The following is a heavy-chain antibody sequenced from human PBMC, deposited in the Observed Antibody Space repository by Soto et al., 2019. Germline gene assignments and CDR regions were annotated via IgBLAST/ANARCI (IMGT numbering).Heavy chain of an antibody. CDR2: ISNSFSDGNT. V-gene: IGHV3-23*01. CDR1: GFTFSNFA. J-gene: IGHJ4*02. Sequence: LRLSCAASGFTFSNFAMNWVRQAPGKGLEWVSAISNSFSDGNTHYADSVKGRFTIPRDNDKNTVFLEIDSLRAEDTAVYYCAKVFSPEGGNYFDHWGPGTLVTVS. CDR3: AKVFSPEGGNYFDH.